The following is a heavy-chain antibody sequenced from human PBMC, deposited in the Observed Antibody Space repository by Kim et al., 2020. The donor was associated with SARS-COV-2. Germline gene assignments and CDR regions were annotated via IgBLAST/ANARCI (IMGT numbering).Heavy chain of an antibody. CDR1: GFTFSSYG. J-gene: IGHJ4*02. CDR2: ISYDGSNK. CDR3: AKDPSSGWALYYFDY. D-gene: IGHD6-19*01. V-gene: IGHV3-30*18. Sequence: GGSLRLSCAASGFTFSSYGMHWVRQAPGKGLEWVAVISYDGSNKYYADSVKGRFTISRDNSKNTLYLQMNSLRAEDTAVYYCAKDPSSGWALYYFDYWGQGTLVTVSS.